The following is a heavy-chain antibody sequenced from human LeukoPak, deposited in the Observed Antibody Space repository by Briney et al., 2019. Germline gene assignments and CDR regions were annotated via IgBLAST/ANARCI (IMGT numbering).Heavy chain of an antibody. V-gene: IGHV5-51*01. CDR1: GYSFTSYW. D-gene: IGHD3-16*01. CDR2: IYPGDSDT. CDR3: ARIVGDYYYYYYMDV. J-gene: IGHJ6*03. Sequence: GEXXKISCKGSGYSFTSYWIGWVRQMTGKGLEWMGIIYPGDSDTRYSPSFQGQVTISADKSISTAYLQWSSLKASDTAMYYCARIVGDYYYYYYMDVWGKGTTVTVSS.